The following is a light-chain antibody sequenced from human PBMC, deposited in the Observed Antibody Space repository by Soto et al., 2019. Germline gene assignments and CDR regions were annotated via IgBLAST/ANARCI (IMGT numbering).Light chain of an antibody. CDR3: QHRSNWPRT. V-gene: IGKV3-11*01. CDR1: QSVSNY. J-gene: IGKJ5*01. Sequence: VFTQSAATVALSPGGRASRACGASQSVSNYLAWYQQKPGQAPRLLIHDASNRATGIPARFSGSGSGTDFTLPLSRLEPEDFAVYYCQHRSNWPRTFGQGTRLEIK. CDR2: DAS.